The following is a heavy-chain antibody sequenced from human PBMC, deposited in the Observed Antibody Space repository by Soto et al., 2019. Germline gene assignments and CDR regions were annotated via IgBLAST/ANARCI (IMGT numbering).Heavy chain of an antibody. CDR2: IDSGDGTT. Sequence: GSLRLSCTGSGFDFGDYYMSWIRQAPGKGLEWVSYIDSGDGTTYYTDSVKGRFTISRDNAKKTVYLQMSSLRVEDTALYYCVRPYYSSSWFPFDRWGQGTLVTVSS. V-gene: IGHV3-11*01. CDR3: VRPYYSSSWFPFDR. D-gene: IGHD6-13*01. CDR1: GFDFGDYY. J-gene: IGHJ4*02.